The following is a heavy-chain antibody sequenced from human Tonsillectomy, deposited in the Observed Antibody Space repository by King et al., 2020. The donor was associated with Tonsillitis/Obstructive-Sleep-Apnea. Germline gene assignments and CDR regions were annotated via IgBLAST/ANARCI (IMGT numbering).Heavy chain of an antibody. J-gene: IGHJ4*02. Sequence: QLQQWGAGLLKPSETLSLTCAVYGGSFSGYYWSWIRQPPGKGLEWIGEINHSGSTNYNPSLKSRVTISVDTSKNQFSLKLSSVTAADTAVYYCAREKSWVGATSYTAFDYWGQGTLVTVSS. CDR2: INHSGST. CDR1: GGSFSGYY. V-gene: IGHV4-34*01. CDR3: AREKSWVGATSYTAFDY. D-gene: IGHD1-26*01.